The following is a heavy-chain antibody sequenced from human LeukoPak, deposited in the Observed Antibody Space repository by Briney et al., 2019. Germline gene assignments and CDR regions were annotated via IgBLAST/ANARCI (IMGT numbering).Heavy chain of an antibody. V-gene: IGHV3-48*02. J-gene: IGHJ4*02. CDR2: ISYNSGTI. D-gene: IGHD4-17*01. Sequence: GGSLRLSCAASGFTLSSYDMIWVRQAPGKGLEWVSYISYNSGTIYYADSVKGRFTISRDNAENSLSLQVNSLRDEDTAVYYCARDHDYGDYVEGYWGQGTLVTVSS. CDR1: GFTLSSYD. CDR3: ARDHDYGDYVEGY.